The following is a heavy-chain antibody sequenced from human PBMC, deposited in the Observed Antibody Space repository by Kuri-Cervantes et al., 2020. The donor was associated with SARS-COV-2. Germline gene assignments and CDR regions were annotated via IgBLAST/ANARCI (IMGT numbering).Heavy chain of an antibody. Sequence: SETLSLTCTVPGGSISDHSWSWIRQSPGKGPEWIGYIYDSGTTNYHPSLKSRVTVSVDKSKNHFSLRLSSVTAADTAVYYCARDLNGHLWSTGLGYWGQGTLVTVSS. CDR1: GGSISDHS. J-gene: IGHJ4*02. D-gene: IGHD3-10*01. CDR3: ARDLNGHLWSTGLGY. CDR2: IYDSGTT. V-gene: IGHV4-59*11.